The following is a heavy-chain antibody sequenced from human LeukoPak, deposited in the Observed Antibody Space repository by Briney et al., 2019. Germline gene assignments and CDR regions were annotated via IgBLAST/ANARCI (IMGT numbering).Heavy chain of an antibody. Sequence: PGGSLRLSCAASGVAFSSYWMSWVRQAPGRGREWVADMKQDGSEKYYVDSVKDRFTISRDNAKNSLYLQMNRLRAEDAAVYYCARDLGHSGYDLFDYWGRGTLVTVSS. CDR1: GVAFSSYW. J-gene: IGHJ4*02. D-gene: IGHD5-12*01. CDR2: MKQDGSEK. CDR3: ARDLGHSGYDLFDY. V-gene: IGHV3-7*01.